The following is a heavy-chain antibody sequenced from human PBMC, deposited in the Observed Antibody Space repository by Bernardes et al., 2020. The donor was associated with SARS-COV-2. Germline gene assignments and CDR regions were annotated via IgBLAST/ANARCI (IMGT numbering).Heavy chain of an antibody. D-gene: IGHD7-27*01. CDR2: IKQDGSEK. CDR1: GFTFNLFW. V-gene: IGHV3-7*01. J-gene: IGHJ4*02. Sequence: GSLRLSCAASGFTFNLFWMTWVRQAPGKGLEWVANIKQDGSEKYYVDSVRGRFIISRDNAKNSLYLQMNGLRADDTAVYYCIRENWDWGQGTLVTVSS. CDR3: IRENWD.